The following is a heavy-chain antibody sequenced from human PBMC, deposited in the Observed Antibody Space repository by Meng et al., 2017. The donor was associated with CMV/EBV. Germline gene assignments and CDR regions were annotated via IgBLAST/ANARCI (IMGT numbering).Heavy chain of an antibody. CDR1: GFTFSSYG. CDR3: ASDGGQYDY. Sequence: GGSLRLSCAASGFTFSSYGMHWVRQAPGKGLEWVSVIYSGGSTYYADSVKGRFTISRDNSKNTLYLQMNSLRAEDTAVYYCASDGGQYDYWGQGTLVTVSS. J-gene: IGHJ4*02. V-gene: IGHV3-53*01. D-gene: IGHD4-23*01. CDR2: IYSGGST.